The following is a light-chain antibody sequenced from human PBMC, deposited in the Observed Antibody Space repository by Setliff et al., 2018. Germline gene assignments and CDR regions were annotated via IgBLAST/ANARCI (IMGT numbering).Light chain of an antibody. CDR1: SNDVWGHNY. J-gene: IGLJ1*01. CDR2: DVT. CDR3: SSYKNTNKNV. Sequence: QSVLTQPPSASGSPGQSVTISCTGTSNDVWGHNYVSWYQQHPGKAPQLIIYDVTKRPSGVPDRFSGSKSGNTASLTISGLQAEDEADYFCSSYKNTNKNVFGTGTKVTVL. V-gene: IGLV2-8*01.